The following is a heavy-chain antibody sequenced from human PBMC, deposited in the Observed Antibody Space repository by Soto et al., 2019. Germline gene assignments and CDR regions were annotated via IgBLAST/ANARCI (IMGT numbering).Heavy chain of an antibody. Sequence: QVQLQESGPGLVKPSQTLSLTCSVSGGSISSGDYYWSWIRQPPGKGLEWIGYIYYSGSTYYNPSLKSRVTISVDTSKNQFSLKLSSATAADTAVYYSAHYRSGRAFDIWGKATIVTVSS. CDR2: IYYSGST. V-gene: IGHV4-30-4*01. CDR1: GGSISSGDYY. J-gene: IGHJ3*02. D-gene: IGHD3-3*01. CDR3: AHYRSGRAFDI.